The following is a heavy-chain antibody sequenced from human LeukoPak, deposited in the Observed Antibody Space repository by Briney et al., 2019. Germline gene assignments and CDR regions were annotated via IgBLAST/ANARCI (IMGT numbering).Heavy chain of an antibody. CDR1: GFTFSSCA. CDR3: AKDFRDYYDSSGFDY. D-gene: IGHD3-22*01. J-gene: IGHJ4*02. Sequence: GGSLRLSCAASGFTFSSCAMSWVRQAPGKGLKWVSAISGSGGSTYYADSVKGRFTISRDNSKNTLYLQMNSLRAEDTAVYYCAKDFRDYYDSSGFDYWGQGTLVTVSS. CDR2: ISGSGGST. V-gene: IGHV3-23*01.